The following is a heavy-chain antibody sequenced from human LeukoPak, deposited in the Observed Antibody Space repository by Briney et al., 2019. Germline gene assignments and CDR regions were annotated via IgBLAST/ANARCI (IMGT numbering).Heavy chain of an antibody. CDR2: INPNSGGT. D-gene: IGHD2-2*01. Sequence: EASVTVSCKASGYTFTGYYMHWVRQAPGQGLEWMGRINPNSGGTNYAQKFQGRVTMTRDTSISTAYMELSRLRSDDTAVYYCARAPNQNIVVVPAAPFDPWGQGTLVTVSS. CDR3: ARAPNQNIVVVPAAPFDP. CDR1: GYTFTGYY. J-gene: IGHJ5*02. V-gene: IGHV1-2*06.